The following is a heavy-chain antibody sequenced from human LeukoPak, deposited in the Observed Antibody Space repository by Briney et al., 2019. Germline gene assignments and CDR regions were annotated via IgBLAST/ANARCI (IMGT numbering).Heavy chain of an antibody. CDR3: AKNDYASGSYYYFDY. D-gene: IGHD3-10*01. J-gene: IGHJ4*02. CDR1: GFTFSNYG. Sequence: TGGSLRLSFAASGFTFSNYGMPWFRQAPGKGLEWVAFIRLDGSNKYYADSVKGRFTISRDNSKNTLYLQMNSLRAEDTAVYYCAKNDYASGSYYYFDYWGQGTLVTVSS. V-gene: IGHV3-30*02. CDR2: IRLDGSNK.